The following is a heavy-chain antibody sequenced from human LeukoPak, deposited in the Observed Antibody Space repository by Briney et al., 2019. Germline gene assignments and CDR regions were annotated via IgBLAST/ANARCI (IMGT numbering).Heavy chain of an antibody. Sequence: SETLSLTCTVSGVSISSGGYYWRWLRQHPGKGLEWIGYIYYSGSTYYNPSLKSRVTISVDTSKNQFSLKLSSVTAADTAVYYCASYHNWNYYFDYWGQGTLVTVSS. J-gene: IGHJ4*02. V-gene: IGHV4-31*03. CDR1: GVSISSGGYY. D-gene: IGHD1-7*01. CDR3: ASYHNWNYYFDY. CDR2: IYYSGST.